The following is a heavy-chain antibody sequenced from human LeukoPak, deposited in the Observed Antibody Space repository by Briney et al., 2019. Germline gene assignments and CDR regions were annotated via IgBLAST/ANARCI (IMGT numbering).Heavy chain of an antibody. CDR1: GFTFSSYG. V-gene: IGHV3-30*02. CDR3: AKRPPCSSTSCYVLGYFDY. Sequence: GGSLRLSCAASGFTFSSYGMHWVRQAPGKGLEWVAFIRYDGSNKYYADSVKGRFTISRDNSKNTLYLQMNSLRAEDTAVYYCAKRPPCSSTSCYVLGYFDYWGQGTLVTVSS. CDR2: IRYDGSNK. D-gene: IGHD2-2*01. J-gene: IGHJ4*02.